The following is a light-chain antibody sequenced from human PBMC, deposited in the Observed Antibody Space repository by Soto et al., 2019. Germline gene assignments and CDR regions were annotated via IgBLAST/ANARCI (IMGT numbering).Light chain of an antibody. J-gene: IGKJ1*01. Sequence: EFLMTQSPGTLSLSPGERVTLSCRASQGVGSYLAWYQQKPGQAPRLLIYDASTRAAGIPARFIGSGSGTDFTLTISSLEPEDSAVYYCQQHLGRHTFGQGTKVDTK. CDR3: QQHLGRHT. CDR2: DAS. V-gene: IGKV3-11*01. CDR1: QGVGSY.